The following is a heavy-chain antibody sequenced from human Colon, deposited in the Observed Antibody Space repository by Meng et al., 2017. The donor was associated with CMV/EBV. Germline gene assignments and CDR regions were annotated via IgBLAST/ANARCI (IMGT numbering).Heavy chain of an antibody. CDR1: GFTFSSYW. J-gene: IGHJ4*02. D-gene: IGHD6-13*01. Sequence: GESLKISCAASGFTFSSYWMHWVRQAPGKGLVWVSRINSDGSSTSYADSVKGRLTISRDNAKNTLYLQMNSLRAEDTAVYYCAREGDSSSWFRWGQGTLVTVSS. CDR2: INSDGSST. V-gene: IGHV3-74*01. CDR3: AREGDSSSWFR.